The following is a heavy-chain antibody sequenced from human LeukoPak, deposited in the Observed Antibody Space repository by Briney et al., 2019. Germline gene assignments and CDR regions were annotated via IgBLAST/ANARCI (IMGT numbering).Heavy chain of an antibody. Sequence: ASVKVSCKASGYTFTSYDINWVRQATGQGLEWMGWMNPNSGNTGYAQKFQGRVTMTRNTSISTAYMELSSLRSEDTAVYYCATSQWLARGYFDYWGQGTLVTVSS. V-gene: IGHV1-8*01. J-gene: IGHJ4*02. CDR1: GYTFTSYD. CDR2: MNPNSGNT. CDR3: ATSQWLARGYFDY. D-gene: IGHD6-19*01.